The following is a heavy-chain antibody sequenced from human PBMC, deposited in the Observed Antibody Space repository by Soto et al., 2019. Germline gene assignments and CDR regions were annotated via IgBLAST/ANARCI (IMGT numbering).Heavy chain of an antibody. D-gene: IGHD5-12*01. CDR1: GGSISNADYY. Sequence: QVQLQESGPGLVKPSQTLSLTCTVSGGSISNADYYWSWVRQPPGQGLEWIGYIYYSGSSFFNPYLKSRVTMSNDTSKNQFSLRLTSVSAADTAVYYCARAIVVTVGGMDVWGRGTTVTVSS. V-gene: IGHV4-30-4*01. CDR3: ARAIVVTVGGMDV. J-gene: IGHJ6*02. CDR2: IYYSGSS.